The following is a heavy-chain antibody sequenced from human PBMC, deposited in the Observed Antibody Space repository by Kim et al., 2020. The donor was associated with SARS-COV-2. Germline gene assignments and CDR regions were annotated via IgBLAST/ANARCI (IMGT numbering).Heavy chain of an antibody. Sequence: SETLSLTCAVYGGSLSGYYWSWIRQPPGKGLEWIGEINHSGSTNYNPSLKSRVTISVDTCKNQFSLKLSSVTAADTAVYYCASPSPYFDYWGQGTLVTVSS. V-gene: IGHV4-34*01. CDR2: INHSGST. J-gene: IGHJ4*02. CDR3: ASPSPYFDY. CDR1: GGSLSGYY.